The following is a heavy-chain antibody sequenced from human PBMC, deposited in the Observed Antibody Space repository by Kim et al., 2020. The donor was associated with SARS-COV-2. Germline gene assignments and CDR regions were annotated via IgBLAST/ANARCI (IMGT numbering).Heavy chain of an antibody. J-gene: IGHJ6*02. V-gene: IGHV4-34*01. CDR1: GGSFSGYY. Sequence: SETLSLTCAVYGGSFSGYYWSWIRQPPGKGLEWIGEINHSGSTNYNPSLKSRVTISVDTSKNQFSLKLSSVTAADTAVYYCVREWGAYGDRDYYYYYGMDVWGQGTTVTVSS. CDR2: INHSGST. D-gene: IGHD4-17*01. CDR3: VREWGAYGDRDYYYYYGMDV.